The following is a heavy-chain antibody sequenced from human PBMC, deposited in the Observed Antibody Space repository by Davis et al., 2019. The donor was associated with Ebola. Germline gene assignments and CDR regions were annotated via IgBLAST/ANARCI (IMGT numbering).Heavy chain of an antibody. CDR2: ISDSSATI. D-gene: IGHD3-22*01. CDR1: GFTFSTYS. Sequence: GESLTISCAASGFTFSTYSMNWVRQAPGKGLEWISYISDSSATIYYADSVKGRFTISRDNSKNTLYLQMNSLRAEDTAVYYCAKVRVVVVITGYFDYWGQGTLVTVSS. V-gene: IGHV3-48*01. CDR3: AKVRVVVVITGYFDY. J-gene: IGHJ4*02.